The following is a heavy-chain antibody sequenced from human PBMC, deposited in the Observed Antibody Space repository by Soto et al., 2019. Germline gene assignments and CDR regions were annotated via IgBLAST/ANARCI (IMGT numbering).Heavy chain of an antibody. D-gene: IGHD6-13*01. Sequence: GGSLRLSCAASGFTFDDYGMSWVRQAPGKGLEWVSGINWNGGSTGYADSVKGRFTISRDNAKNSLYLQMNSLRAEDTALYYCARDNPGYSSSWPGGYYYYGMDVWGQGTTVTVSS. CDR1: GFTFDDYG. CDR2: INWNGGST. V-gene: IGHV3-20*04. J-gene: IGHJ6*02. CDR3: ARDNPGYSSSWPGGYYYYGMDV.